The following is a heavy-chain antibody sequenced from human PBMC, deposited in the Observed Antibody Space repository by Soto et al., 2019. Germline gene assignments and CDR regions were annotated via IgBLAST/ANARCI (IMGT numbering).Heavy chain of an antibody. V-gene: IGHV4-4*02. CDR1: GGSISSSNW. CDR2: IYHSGST. CDR3: ARVSSPPAAAVDGAFDP. Sequence: LCGGSISSSNWWSWVRQPPGKGLEWIGEIYHSGSTNYNPSLKSRVTISVDKSKNQFSLKLSSVTAADTAVYYCARVSSPPAAAVDGAFDPWGQGTLVTVSS. J-gene: IGHJ5*02. D-gene: IGHD6-13*01.